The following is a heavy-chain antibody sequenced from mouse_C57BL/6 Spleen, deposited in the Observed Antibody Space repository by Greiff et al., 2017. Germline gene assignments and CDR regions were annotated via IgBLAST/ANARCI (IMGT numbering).Heavy chain of an antibody. CDR1: GFTFSDYG. CDR2: ISSGSSTI. CDR3: ARTGTDYFDY. D-gene: IGHD4-1*01. Sequence: EVHLVESGGGLVKPGGSLKLSCAASGFTFSDYGMHWVRQAPEKGLELVAYISSGSSTIYYADTVKGRFTISRDNAKNTLFLQMTILRSEDTAMSYCARTGTDYFDYWGQGTTLTVSS. V-gene: IGHV5-17*01. J-gene: IGHJ2*01.